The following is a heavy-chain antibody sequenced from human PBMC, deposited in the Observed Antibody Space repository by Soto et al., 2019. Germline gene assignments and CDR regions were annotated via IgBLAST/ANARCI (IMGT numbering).Heavy chain of an antibody. CDR2: ISSSSYI. J-gene: IGHJ3*02. D-gene: IGHD5-12*01. CDR3: ARDYDPGGYDAFDI. V-gene: IGHV3-21*01. CDR1: GFTFSSYS. Sequence: GGSLRLSCAASGFTFSSYSMNWVRQAPGKGLEWVSSISSSSYIYYADSVKGRFTISRDNAKNSLYLQMNSLRAEDTAVYYCARDYDPGGYDAFDIWGQGTMVTVSS.